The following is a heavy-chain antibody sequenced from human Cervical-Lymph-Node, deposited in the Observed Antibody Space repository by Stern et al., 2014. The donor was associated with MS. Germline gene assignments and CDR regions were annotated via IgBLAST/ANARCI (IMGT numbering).Heavy chain of an antibody. Sequence: QVQLVESELKQPGASVKVSCKASGYTFTSYAMNWVRQAPGQGLEWMGWINTNTGNPTYAQGFTGRFVFSLDTSVSTAYLQINSLKAEDTAVYYCARGGPFDYWGQGTLVTVSS. D-gene: IGHD1-26*01. CDR3: ARGGPFDY. CDR1: GYTFTSYA. V-gene: IGHV7-4-1*02. J-gene: IGHJ4*02. CDR2: INTNTGNP.